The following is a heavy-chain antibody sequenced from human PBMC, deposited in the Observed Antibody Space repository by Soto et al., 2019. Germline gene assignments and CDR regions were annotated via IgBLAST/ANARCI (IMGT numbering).Heavy chain of an antibody. Sequence: GASVKVSCKASGFTFTSFAVQWVRQARGQRLEWIGWIVVGSDNTNYAQKFQERVTITRDMSTSTAYMELNSLKTEDTAVYYCTTDWPHYGSGNLYWGQGTLVTVSS. D-gene: IGHD3-10*01. V-gene: IGHV1-58*01. CDR3: TTDWPHYGSGNLY. CDR1: GFTFTSFA. J-gene: IGHJ4*02. CDR2: IVVGSDNT.